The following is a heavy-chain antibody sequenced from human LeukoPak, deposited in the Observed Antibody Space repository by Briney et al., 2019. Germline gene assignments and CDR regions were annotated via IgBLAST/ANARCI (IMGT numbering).Heavy chain of an antibody. Sequence: SVKVSCKASGGTFSSYAISWVRQAPGQGLEWMGGIIPIFGTANYAQKFQGRVTITADESTSTAYMELSSLRSEDTAVYYCARDPRTYCGGGSCYEGRWFDPWGQGTLVTVSS. V-gene: IGHV1-69*01. CDR1: GGTFSSYA. CDR2: IIPIFGTA. J-gene: IGHJ5*02. CDR3: ARDPRTYCGGGSCYEGRWFDP. D-gene: IGHD2-15*01.